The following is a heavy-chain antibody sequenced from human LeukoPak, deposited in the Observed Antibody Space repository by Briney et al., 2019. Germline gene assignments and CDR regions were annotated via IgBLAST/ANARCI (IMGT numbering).Heavy chain of an antibody. CDR2: ISSSSSYI. D-gene: IGHD4-23*01. V-gene: IGHV3-21*01. Sequence: GGSLRLSCAASGFTFSSYSMNWVRQAPGKGLEWVSSISSSSSYIYYADSVKGRFTISRDNTKNSLYLQMNSLRAEDTAVYYCARDLGVTTLVGWGQGTLVTVSS. CDR1: GFTFSSYS. J-gene: IGHJ4*02. CDR3: ARDLGVTTLVG.